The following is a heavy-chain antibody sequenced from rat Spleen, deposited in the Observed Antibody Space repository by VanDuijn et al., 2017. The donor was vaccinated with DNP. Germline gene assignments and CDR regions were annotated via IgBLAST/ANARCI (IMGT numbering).Heavy chain of an antibody. CDR1: GFTFNNYW. CDR3: TTRGIYGGYDF. J-gene: IGHJ2*01. V-gene: IGHV5-31*01. D-gene: IGHD1-11*01. Sequence: EVQLVESGGDLVQPGRSLKLSCKASGFTFNNYWMTWIRQVPGKGLEWVASITSGGGSIFYPDSVKGRFTISRDDAKNTLSLQMNSLRSEDSATYYCTTRGIYGGYDFWGQGVMVTVSS. CDR2: ITSGGGSI.